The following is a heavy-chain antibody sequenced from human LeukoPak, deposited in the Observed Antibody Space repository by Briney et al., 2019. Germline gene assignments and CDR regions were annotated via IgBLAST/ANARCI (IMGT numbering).Heavy chain of an antibody. CDR2: IKSKTDGGTT. V-gene: IGHV3-15*01. CDR3: TTPSGSYRSYYYYGMDV. Sequence: GGSLRLSCAASGFTFSSYSMNWVRQAPGKGLEWVGRIKSKTDGGTTDYAAPVKGRFTISRDDSKNTLYLQMNSLKTEDTAVYYCTTPSGSYRSYYYYGMDVWGQGTTVTVSS. CDR1: GFTFSSYS. D-gene: IGHD1-26*01. J-gene: IGHJ6*02.